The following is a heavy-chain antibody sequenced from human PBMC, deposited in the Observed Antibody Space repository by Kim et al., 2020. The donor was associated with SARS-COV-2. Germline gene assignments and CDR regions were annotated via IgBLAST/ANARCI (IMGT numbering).Heavy chain of an antibody. D-gene: IGHD6-6*01. V-gene: IGHV1-2*02. Sequence: ASVKVSCKASGYTFTGYYMHWVRQAPGQGLEWMGWINPNSGGTNYAQKFQGRVTMTRDTSISTAYMELSRLRSDDTAVYYCARIVPSPQTGTDYWGQGTLVTVSS. CDR3: ARIVPSPQTGTDY. CDR2: INPNSGGT. J-gene: IGHJ4*02. CDR1: GYTFTGYY.